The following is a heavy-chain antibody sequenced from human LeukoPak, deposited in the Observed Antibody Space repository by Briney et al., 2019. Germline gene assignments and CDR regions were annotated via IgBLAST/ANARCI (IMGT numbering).Heavy chain of an antibody. CDR2: INPKSGGT. J-gene: IGHJ1*01. V-gene: IGHV1-2*02. CDR3: ARDWVAVAGNLQH. Sequence: ASVKVSCKAPGYTFTGHYMHWVRQAPGQGLEWMGWINPKSGGTNYAQKLQGRVTMTTDTSTSTAYMELRSLRSDDTAVYYCARDWVAVAGNLQHWGQGTLVTVSS. D-gene: IGHD6-19*01. CDR1: GYTFTGHY.